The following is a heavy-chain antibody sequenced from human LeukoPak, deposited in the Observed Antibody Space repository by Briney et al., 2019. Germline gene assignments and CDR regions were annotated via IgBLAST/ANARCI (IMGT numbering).Heavy chain of an antibody. CDR1: GGSVSSGSYY. Sequence: SETLSLTCTVSGGSVSSGSYYWSWIRQPPGKGLEWIGYIYYSGSTNYNPSLKSRVTISVDTSKNQFSLKLSSVTAADTAVYYCARVVTETHFDYWGQGTLVTVSS. J-gene: IGHJ4*02. V-gene: IGHV4-61*01. CDR3: ARVVTETHFDY. D-gene: IGHD1-20*01. CDR2: IYYSGST.